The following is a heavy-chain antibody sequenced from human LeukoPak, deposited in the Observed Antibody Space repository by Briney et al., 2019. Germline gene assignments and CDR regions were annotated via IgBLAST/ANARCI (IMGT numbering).Heavy chain of an antibody. CDR1: GFTFSSYG. CDR2: INTDESGT. CDR3: ARGRVVAATHDWFFDL. Sequence: GRSLRLSCAASGFTFSSYGMHWVRQAPGKGLLWVSRINTDESGTSYADSVKGRFTISRDNAKNTLHLEMNSLRAEDTAVYYCARGRVVAATHDWFFDLWGRSALGTVSS. V-gene: IGHV3-74*01. D-gene: IGHD2-15*01. J-gene: IGHJ2*01.